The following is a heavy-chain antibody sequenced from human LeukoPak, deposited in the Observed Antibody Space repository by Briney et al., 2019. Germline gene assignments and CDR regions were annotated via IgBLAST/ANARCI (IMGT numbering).Heavy chain of an antibody. CDR2: ISWDGGST. CDR1: GFTFDDYA. Sequence: PGGSLRLSCAASGFTFDDYAMHWVRQAPRKGLEWVSLISWDGGSTYYADSVKGRFTISRDNSKNSLYLQMNSLRAEDTALYYCAKDLNDYAGWMDVWGKGTTVTVSS. D-gene: IGHD4-17*01. V-gene: IGHV3-43D*04. J-gene: IGHJ6*04. CDR3: AKDLNDYAGWMDV.